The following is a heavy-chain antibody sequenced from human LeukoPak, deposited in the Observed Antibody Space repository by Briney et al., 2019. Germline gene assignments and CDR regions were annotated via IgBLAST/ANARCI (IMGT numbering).Heavy chain of an antibody. Sequence: PGGSLRLSCAASGFSFSVYWMHWVRQAPGKGPVWVSRIKTDGSITDYADSVKGRFTISRDNAKNSLYLQMNSLRAEDTAVYYCARDSGFTMVRGAIDPWGQGTLVTVSS. J-gene: IGHJ5*02. V-gene: IGHV3-74*01. CDR1: GFSFSVYW. CDR3: ARDSGFTMVRGAIDP. CDR2: IKTDGSIT. D-gene: IGHD3-10*01.